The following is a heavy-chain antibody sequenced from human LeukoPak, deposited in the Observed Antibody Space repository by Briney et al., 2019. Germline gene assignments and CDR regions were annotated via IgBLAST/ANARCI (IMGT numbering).Heavy chain of an antibody. CDR2: ISAYNGNT. Sequence: GASVKVSCKASGYTFTSYGISWVRQAPGQGLEWMGWISAYNGNTNYSQTLQGRVTMTTDTSTSTAYMELRSLRSDDTAVYYCARGITFGGVIPNWFDAWGQGTLVTVSS. CDR1: GYTFTSYG. CDR3: ARGITFGGVIPNWFDA. J-gene: IGHJ5*02. V-gene: IGHV1-18*01. D-gene: IGHD3-16*01.